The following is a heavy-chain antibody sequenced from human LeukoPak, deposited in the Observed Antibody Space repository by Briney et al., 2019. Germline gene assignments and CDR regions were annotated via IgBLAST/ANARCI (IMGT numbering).Heavy chain of an antibody. J-gene: IGHJ6*02. CDR1: GYIFTNSW. CDR3: ARQGYSDYGMDV. D-gene: IGHD1-1*01. V-gene: IGHV5-51*01. CDR2: IYPGDSDT. Sequence: GESLKISCKGSGYIFTNSWIAWVRQMPEKGRECMGIIYPGDSDTRYSPSFQGQVTISADKSISTAYLQWSSLRASDTAMYYCARQGYSDYGMDVWGQGTTVTVSS.